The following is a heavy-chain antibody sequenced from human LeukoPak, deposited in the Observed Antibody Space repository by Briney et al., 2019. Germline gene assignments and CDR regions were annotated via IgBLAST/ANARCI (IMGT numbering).Heavy chain of an antibody. V-gene: IGHV1-2*02. CDR2: INPKSGGT. Sequence: ASVKVSCKASGYTFTGYYLHWVRQAPGQGLEWMGWINPKSGGTAPAQHFQGRVTMTRDTSISTAYMEVSRLTSDDTAVYYCARSNGFLERMVRGVENDYWGQGTLVTVSS. CDR1: GYTFTGYY. J-gene: IGHJ4*02. CDR3: ARSNGFLERMVRGVENDY. D-gene: IGHD3-10*01.